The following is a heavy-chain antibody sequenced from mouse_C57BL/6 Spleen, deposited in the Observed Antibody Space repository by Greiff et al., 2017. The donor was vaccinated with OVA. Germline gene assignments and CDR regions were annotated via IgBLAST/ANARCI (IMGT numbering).Heavy chain of an antibody. CDR1: GYTFTSYW. D-gene: IGHD1-1*01. CDR3: AITTVVATGFDY. V-gene: IGHV1-52*01. J-gene: IGHJ2*01. CDR2: IDPSDSET. Sequence: QLQQPGAELVRPGSSVKLSCKASGYTFTSYWMHWVKQRPIQGLEWIGNIDPSDSETHYNQKFKDKATLTVDKSSSTAYMQLSSLTSEDSAVYYCAITTVVATGFDYWGQGTTLTVSS.